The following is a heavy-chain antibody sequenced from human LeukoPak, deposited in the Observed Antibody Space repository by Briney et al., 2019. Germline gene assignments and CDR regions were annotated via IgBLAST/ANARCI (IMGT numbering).Heavy chain of an antibody. CDR2: IIPILGIA. CDR1: GGTFSSYA. D-gene: IGHD2-21*02. J-gene: IGHJ6*02. V-gene: IGHV1-69*04. Sequence: GASVTVSCKASGGTFSSYAISWVRQAPGQGLEWMGRIIPILGIANYAQKFQGRVTITADKSTSTAYMELSSLRSEDTAVYYCARDPIGDWTYGMDVWGQGTTVTVSS. CDR3: ARDPIGDWTYGMDV.